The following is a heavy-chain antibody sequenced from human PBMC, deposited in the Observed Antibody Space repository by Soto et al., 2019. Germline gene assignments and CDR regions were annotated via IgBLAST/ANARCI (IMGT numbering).Heavy chain of an antibody. CDR3: AAGGKWLAFEY. CDR2: MYNSGST. D-gene: IGHD6-19*01. CDR1: GGSIRSYY. V-gene: IGHV4-59*08. Sequence: QVQLQESGPGLVKPSETLSLTCTVSGGSIRSYYWSWIRQPPGKGLEWIGCMYNSGSTNYNPSLKIRVTILEDTSKNQLSLKLSSVTAADTAVYYCAAGGKWLAFEYWGQGTLATVSS. J-gene: IGHJ4*02.